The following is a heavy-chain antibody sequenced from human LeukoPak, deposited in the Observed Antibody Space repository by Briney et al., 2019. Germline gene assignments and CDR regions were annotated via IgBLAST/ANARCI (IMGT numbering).Heavy chain of an antibody. Sequence: LVKVSCKASGGTFSSYAISWVRQAPGQGLEWMGGIIPIFGTANYAQKFQGRVTITTDESTSTAYMELSSLRSEDTAVYYCARDRDGYSPYFDYWGQGTLVTVSS. V-gene: IGHV1-69*05. CDR2: IIPIFGTA. CDR3: ARDRDGYSPYFDY. J-gene: IGHJ4*02. CDR1: GGTFSSYA. D-gene: IGHD5-24*01.